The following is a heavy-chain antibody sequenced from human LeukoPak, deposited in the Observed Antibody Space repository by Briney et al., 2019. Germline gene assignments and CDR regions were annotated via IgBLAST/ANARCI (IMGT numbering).Heavy chain of an antibody. CDR3: ATGSGSPNGYYYYYMDV. CDR1: GGTFSSYA. D-gene: IGHD3-10*01. Sequence: GASVKVSCKASGGTFSSYAISWVRQAPGQGLEWMGGIIPIFGTANYAQKFQGRVTITADESTSTAYMELSSLRSEDTAVYYCATGSGSPNGYYYYYMDVWGKGTTVTVSS. CDR2: IIPIFGTA. J-gene: IGHJ6*03. V-gene: IGHV1-69*13.